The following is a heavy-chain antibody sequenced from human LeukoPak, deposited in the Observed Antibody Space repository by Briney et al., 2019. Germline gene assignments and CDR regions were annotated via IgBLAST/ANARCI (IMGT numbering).Heavy chain of an antibody. Sequence: SETLSLTCSVPSGSVSNTSYYWGWIRQPPGKGLEWIGSMYYRGSAHYNPSLKSRVTIFVDTSKNQFTLTLTSVTAADTAVYYCASGKQWLANLDYWGQGTLVTVSS. J-gene: IGHJ4*02. CDR2: MYYRGSA. D-gene: IGHD6-19*01. CDR3: ASGKQWLANLDY. CDR1: SGSVSNTSYY. V-gene: IGHV4-39*01.